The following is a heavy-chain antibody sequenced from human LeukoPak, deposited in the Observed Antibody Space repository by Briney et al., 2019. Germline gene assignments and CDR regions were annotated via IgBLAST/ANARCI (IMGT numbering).Heavy chain of an antibody. CDR3: ARPGSSAWTSFDY. Sequence: PSETQSLTCTVSGYSISSSSYYGAWIRQPPGKGLERFGGIYYSGSTYYNPSLKSRVTISVDTSKNQFSLKLNSVTAADTAVYFCARPGSSAWTSFDYWGQGTLVTVSS. J-gene: IGHJ4*02. CDR1: GYSISSSSYY. CDR2: IYYSGST. D-gene: IGHD2-2*01. V-gene: IGHV4-39*01.